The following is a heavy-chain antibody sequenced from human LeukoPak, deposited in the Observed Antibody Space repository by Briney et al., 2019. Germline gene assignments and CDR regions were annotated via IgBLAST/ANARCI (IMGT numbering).Heavy chain of an antibody. Sequence: PGGSLRLSCAASGFTFSSYGMHWVRQAPGKGLEWVAFIRYDGSNKYYADSVKGRFTISRDNSKNTLYLQMNSLRAEDTALYYCARGRKIYSNSDFDYWGQGTLVTVSS. CDR1: GFTFSSYG. D-gene: IGHD4-11*01. V-gene: IGHV3-30*02. CDR2: IRYDGSNK. CDR3: ARGRKIYSNSDFDY. J-gene: IGHJ4*02.